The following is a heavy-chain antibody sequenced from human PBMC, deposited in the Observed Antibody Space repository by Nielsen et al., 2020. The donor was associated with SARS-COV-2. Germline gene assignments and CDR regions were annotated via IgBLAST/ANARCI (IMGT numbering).Heavy chain of an antibody. J-gene: IGHJ6*02. CDR3: ARDARGSSTSVYYYYGMDV. V-gene: IGHV3-21*01. D-gene: IGHD2-2*01. CDR1: GFTFSSYS. Sequence: GESLKISCAASGFTFSSYSMNWVRQAPGKGLEWVSSISSSSSYIYYADSVKGRFTISRDNAKNSLYLQMNSLRAEDTAVYYCARDARGSSTSVYYYYGMDVWGQGTTVTVSS. CDR2: ISSSSSYI.